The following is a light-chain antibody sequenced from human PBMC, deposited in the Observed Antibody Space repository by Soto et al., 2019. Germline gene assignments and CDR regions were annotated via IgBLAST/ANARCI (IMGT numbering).Light chain of an antibody. V-gene: IGKV1-12*01. CDR2: GAS. Sequence: DIQLTQSPSSLSASVGDRVTITCRASQGVSKWLAWYQQKPGKAPILLIHGASNLQTGVPPRFSGSGSGTDLVLTIASLQPEDIATYFCQQANSFPLTFGQGTRLDIK. CDR3: QQANSFPLT. J-gene: IGKJ5*01. CDR1: QGVSKW.